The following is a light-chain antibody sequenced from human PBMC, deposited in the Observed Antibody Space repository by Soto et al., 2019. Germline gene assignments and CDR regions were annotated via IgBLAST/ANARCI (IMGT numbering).Light chain of an antibody. J-gene: IGLJ3*02. CDR2: EVS. CDR3: TSYKTTSTGV. V-gene: IGLV2-14*01. Sequence: QSVLTQPASVSGSPGQSITISCTGTSSDVGGYNYVSWYQQHPGKAPKLMIYEVSNRPSGVSNRFSGSKSGNTASLTISGLQDEDEADYYCTSYKTTSTGVFGGGTKVTV. CDR1: SSDVGGYNY.